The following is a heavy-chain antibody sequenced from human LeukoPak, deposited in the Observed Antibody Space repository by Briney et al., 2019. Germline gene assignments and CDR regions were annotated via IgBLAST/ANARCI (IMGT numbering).Heavy chain of an antibody. D-gene: IGHD3-3*01. CDR3: ARDLCYVLRCLEWLSMGFDY. V-gene: IGHV3-30-3*01. CDR2: ISYDGSNK. Sequence: PGRSLRLSCAAAGFTFSSYAMRSVRQAPGKGLGLVAVISYDGSNKYYADSVKGRFTISRDNSKNQLDRKMNSLRAEDTAVYYCARDLCYVLRCLEWLSMGFDYWGQGTLVTGSS. CDR1: GFTFSSYA. J-gene: IGHJ4*02.